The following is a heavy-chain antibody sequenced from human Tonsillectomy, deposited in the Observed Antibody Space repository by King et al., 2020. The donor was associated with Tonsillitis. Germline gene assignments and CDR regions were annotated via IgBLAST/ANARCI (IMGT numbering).Heavy chain of an antibody. V-gene: IGHV4-34*01. Sequence: VQLQQWGAGLLKPSETLSLTCAIYSGSFSDSYWSWIRQSPGKGLEWIGEVNHHYDTTNYSPSLQSRVTISVDTSKSHFSLNLSSVTAADTAVYFCARERRIPKYVGSDYMRAFDLWGQGTTVTVSS. CDR3: ARERRIPKYVGSDYMRAFDL. CDR1: SGSFSDSY. J-gene: IGHJ3*01. CDR2: VNHHYDTT. D-gene: IGHD1-26*01.